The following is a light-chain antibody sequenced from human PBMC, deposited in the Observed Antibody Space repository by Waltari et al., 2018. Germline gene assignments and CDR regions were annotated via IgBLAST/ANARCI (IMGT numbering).Light chain of an antibody. J-gene: IGKJ1*01. V-gene: IGKV4-1*01. CDR3: QQYYSTPPT. CDR1: QSVLYSSNNKNY. Sequence: DTVMTQSPDSMAVYLGERDNNNCQSNQSVLYSSNNKNYLAWYQQKPGQPPKLLIYWASTRESGVPDRFSGSGSGTDFTLTISSLQAEDVAVYYCQQYYSTPPTFGQGTKVEIK. CDR2: WAS.